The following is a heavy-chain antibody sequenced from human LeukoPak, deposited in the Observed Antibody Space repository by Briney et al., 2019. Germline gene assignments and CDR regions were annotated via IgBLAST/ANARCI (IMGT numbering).Heavy chain of an antibody. D-gene: IGHD2-15*01. Sequence: GGSLRLSCAASGFTFSSYSMNWVRQAPGKGLEWVSSISSSSSYIYYADSVKGRFTISRDNAKNSLYLQMNSLRAEDTAVYYCARVGYCSGGSCYGYGMDVWGKGTTVTVSS. CDR3: ARVGYCSGGSCYGYGMDV. J-gene: IGHJ6*04. V-gene: IGHV3-21*01. CDR2: ISSSSSYI. CDR1: GFTFSSYS.